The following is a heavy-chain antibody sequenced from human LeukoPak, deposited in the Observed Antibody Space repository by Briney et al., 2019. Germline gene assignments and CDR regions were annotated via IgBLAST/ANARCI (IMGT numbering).Heavy chain of an antibody. CDR2: IYYSGST. J-gene: IGHJ4*02. Sequence: PSETLSLTCTVSGGSISSGGYYWSWIRQHPGKGLEWIGYIYYSGSTYYNPSLKSRVTISVDTSKNQFSLKLSSVTAADTAVYYCARESRADGYDSSGYWGQGTLVTVSS. CDR3: ARESRADGYDSSGY. V-gene: IGHV4-31*03. CDR1: GGSISSGGYY. D-gene: IGHD3-22*01.